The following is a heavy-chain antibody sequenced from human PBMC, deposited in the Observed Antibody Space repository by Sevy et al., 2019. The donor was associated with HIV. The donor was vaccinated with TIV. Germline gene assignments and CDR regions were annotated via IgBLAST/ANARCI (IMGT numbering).Heavy chain of an antibody. CDR2: ISGSGGST. D-gene: IGHD4-4*01. V-gene: IGHV3-23*01. CDR1: GFTFSSYA. CDR3: ARVLHFDAFDI. Sequence: LSLTCAASGFTFSSYAMSWVRQAPGKGLQWVSSISGSGGSTNYADSVKGRFTISRDNSKNTLYLQMNSLRAEDTAVYYCARVLHFDAFDIWGQGTMVTVSS. J-gene: IGHJ3*02.